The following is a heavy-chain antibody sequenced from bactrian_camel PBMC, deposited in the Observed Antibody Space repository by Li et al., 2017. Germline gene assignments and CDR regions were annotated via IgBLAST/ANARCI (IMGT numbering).Heavy chain of an antibody. D-gene: IGHD2*01. Sequence: VQLVESGGGSVQAGGSLTLSCAVSGYTYIYRCMGWFRQAPGKEREGVALIRTGAGSTFYADSVKGRLTISQDNNKRTVYLQMSSLKPEDTGMYYCAANFGPYCSGPYLARRANFLGQGTQVTVS. J-gene: IGHJ4*01. CDR2: IRTGAGST. CDR1: GYTYIYRC. V-gene: IGHV3S63*01.